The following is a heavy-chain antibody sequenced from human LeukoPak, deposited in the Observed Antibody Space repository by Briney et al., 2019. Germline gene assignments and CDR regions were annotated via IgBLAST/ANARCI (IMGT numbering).Heavy chain of an antibody. CDR1: AGSISADY. CDR2: IYYTGST. D-gene: IGHD4-23*01. CDR3: AQAGDGNKVDR. V-gene: IGHV4-59*12. Sequence: SETLSLTCSATAGSISADYWTWNRQSPGKGLEWTGYIYYTGSTTYNPSLKSRVTIVVDKSKRQFSLKVTSVTAADTAVYFCAQAGDGNKVDRWGLGTLVTVSS. J-gene: IGHJ5*02.